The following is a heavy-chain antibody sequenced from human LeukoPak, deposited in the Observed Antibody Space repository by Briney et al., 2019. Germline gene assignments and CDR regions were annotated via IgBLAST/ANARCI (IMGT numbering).Heavy chain of an antibody. J-gene: IGHJ3*02. CDR2: ISWNSGSI. Sequence: PGGSLRLSCAASGFTFDDYAMHWVRQAPGKGLEWVSGISWNSGSIGYADSVKGRFTIYRDNAKNSLYLQMNSLRAEDMALYYCAKKKAGGWYGAFDIWGQGTMVTVSS. CDR1: GFTFDDYA. D-gene: IGHD6-19*01. CDR3: AKKKAGGWYGAFDI. V-gene: IGHV3-9*03.